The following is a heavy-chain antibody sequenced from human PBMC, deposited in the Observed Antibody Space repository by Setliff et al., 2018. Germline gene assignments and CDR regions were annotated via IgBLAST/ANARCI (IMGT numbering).Heavy chain of an antibody. CDR2: IYYSGST. Sequence: SETLSLTCTVSGGSISSHYWSWIRQPPGKGLEWIGSIYYSGSTNYNPSLKSRVTISVDTSKNQFSLKLSSVTAADTAVYYCAREPYYYNFWSGYENWLDPWGQGTLVTVSS. V-gene: IGHV4-59*11. J-gene: IGHJ5*02. CDR3: AREPYYYNFWSGYENWLDP. CDR1: GGSISSHY. D-gene: IGHD3-3*01.